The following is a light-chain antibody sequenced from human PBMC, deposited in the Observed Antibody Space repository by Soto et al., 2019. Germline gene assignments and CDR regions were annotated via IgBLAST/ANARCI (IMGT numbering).Light chain of an antibody. Sequence: DLQMTQSPSTLSASVGDRVTITCRASQSISTWLAWYQQKPGRAPNLLIYIERGVPSRFSGSGSGTEFTLTISSLQPDDFATYYCQQYNTYSPWTFGQGTKVEIK. CDR1: QSISTW. J-gene: IGKJ1*01. V-gene: IGKV1-5*03. CDR3: QQYNTYSPWT.